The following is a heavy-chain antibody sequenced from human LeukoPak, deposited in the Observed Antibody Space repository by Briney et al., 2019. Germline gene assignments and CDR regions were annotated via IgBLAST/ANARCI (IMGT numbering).Heavy chain of an antibody. CDR1: GFTFSSYG. CDR2: ISYDGSNK. J-gene: IGHJ3*02. CDR3: ARTYYYDSSDQRAFDI. V-gene: IGHV3-30*19. Sequence: GGSLRLSCAASGFTFSSYGMHWVRQAPGKGLEWVAVISYDGSNKYYADSVKGRFTISRDNSKNTLYLQMNSLRAEDTAVYYCARTYYYDSSDQRAFDIWGQGTMVTVSS. D-gene: IGHD3-22*01.